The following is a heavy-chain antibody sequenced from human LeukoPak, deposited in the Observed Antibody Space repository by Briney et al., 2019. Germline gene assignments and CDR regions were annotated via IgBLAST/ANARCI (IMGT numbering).Heavy chain of an antibody. CDR3: ARGRSSYGLDNDY. D-gene: IGHD3-10*01. Sequence: ASVKVSCKTSGGTFSSYAINWVRQATGQGLEWMGWMNPNSGNTGYAQKFQGRVTMTRNTSISTAYMELSSLRSEDTAVYYCARGRSSYGLDNDYWGQGTLVTVSS. CDR2: MNPNSGNT. V-gene: IGHV1-8*02. J-gene: IGHJ4*02. CDR1: GGTFSSYA.